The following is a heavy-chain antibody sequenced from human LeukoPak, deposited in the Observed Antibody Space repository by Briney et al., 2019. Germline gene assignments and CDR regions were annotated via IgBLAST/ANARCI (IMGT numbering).Heavy chain of an antibody. D-gene: IGHD5-12*01. CDR1: GFAFSSYA. V-gene: IGHV3-23*01. CDR3: ARGLVATDYYYYGMDV. CDR2: IHDDGGKS. Sequence: GGSLRLSCAACGFAFSSYAMSWLRQAPGKGLEWVSTIHDDGGKSYYADSVKGRFTISRGNSKNTLYLQMNSLRAEDTAVYYCARGLVATDYYYYGMDVWGQGTTVTVSS. J-gene: IGHJ6*02.